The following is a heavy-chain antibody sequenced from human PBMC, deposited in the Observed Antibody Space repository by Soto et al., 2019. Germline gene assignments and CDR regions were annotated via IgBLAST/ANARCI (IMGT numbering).Heavy chain of an antibody. J-gene: IGHJ4*02. D-gene: IGHD2-15*01. CDR2: IYYSGST. V-gene: IGHV4-31*03. CDR3: AREARCSGGSCYSGFDY. Sequence: QVQLQESGPGLVKPSQTLSLTCTVSGGSISSGGYYWSWIRQHPGKGLEWIGYIYYSGSTYYNPSLKSRVTISVDTSKNQCSLKLSSVTAADTAVYYCAREARCSGGSCYSGFDYWGQGTLVTVSS. CDR1: GGSISSGGYY.